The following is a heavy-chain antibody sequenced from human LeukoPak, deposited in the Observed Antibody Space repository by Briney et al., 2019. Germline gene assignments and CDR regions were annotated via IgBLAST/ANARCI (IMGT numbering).Heavy chain of an antibody. CDR3: ARDGGVGATS. CDR1: GFTFDDYA. D-gene: IGHD1-26*01. J-gene: IGHJ5*02. CDR2: ISWNSGSI. Sequence: GGSLRLSCAASGFTFDDYAMHWVRQAPGKGLEWVSGISWNSGSIGYADSVKGRFTISRDNAKNSLYLQMNSLRAEDTAVYYCARDGGVGATSWGQGTLVTVSS. V-gene: IGHV3-9*01.